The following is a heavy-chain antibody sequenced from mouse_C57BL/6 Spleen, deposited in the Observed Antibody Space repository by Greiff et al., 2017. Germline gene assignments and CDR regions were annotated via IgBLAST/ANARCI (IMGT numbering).Heavy chain of an antibody. Sequence: EVKVVESGGGLVQPGGSLSLSCAASGFTFTDYYMSWVRQPPGKALEWLGFIRNKANGYTTEYSASVKGRFTISRDNSQSILYLQMNALRAEDSATYYCARGYDRYFDVWGTGTTVTVSS. V-gene: IGHV7-3*01. J-gene: IGHJ1*03. CDR2: IRNKANGYTT. D-gene: IGHD2-12*01. CDR3: ARGYDRYFDV. CDR1: GFTFTDYY.